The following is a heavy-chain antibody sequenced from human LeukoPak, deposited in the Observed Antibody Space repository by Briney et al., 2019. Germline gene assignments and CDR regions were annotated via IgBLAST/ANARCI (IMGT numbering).Heavy chain of an antibody. D-gene: IGHD3-3*01. CDR3: ARGPRLHPGVLEWLSFFDY. V-gene: IGHV1-2*02. J-gene: IGHJ4*02. CDR1: GGTVSSYA. CDR2: INPNSGGT. Sequence: SVKVSFKASGGTVSSYAISWVRQPPGQGLEWMGWINPNSGGTNYPQKFQGRVTMTRDTSISTAYMELSRLRSDDTAVYYCARGPRLHPGVLEWLSFFDYWGQGTLVTVSS.